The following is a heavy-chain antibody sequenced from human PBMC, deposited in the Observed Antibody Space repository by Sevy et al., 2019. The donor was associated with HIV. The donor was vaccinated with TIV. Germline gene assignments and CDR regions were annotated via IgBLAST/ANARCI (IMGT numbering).Heavy chain of an antibody. CDR1: GYSFTSYW. Sequence: GEALKISCKGSGYSFTSYWIGWVRQMPGKGLEWMGIIYPGDSDTRYSPSFQGQVTISADKSISTAYLQWSSLKASDTAMYYCARLGCSSTSCPDDYYYYMDVWGKGTTVTVSS. V-gene: IGHV5-51*01. D-gene: IGHD2-2*01. CDR3: ARLGCSSTSCPDDYYYYMDV. J-gene: IGHJ6*03. CDR2: IYPGDSDT.